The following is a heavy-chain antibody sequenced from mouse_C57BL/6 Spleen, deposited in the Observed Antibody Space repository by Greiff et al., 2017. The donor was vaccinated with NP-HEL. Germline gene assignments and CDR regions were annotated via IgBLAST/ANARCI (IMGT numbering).Heavy chain of an antibody. Sequence: VQLQQPGAELVKPGASVKMSCKASGYTFTSYWITWVKQRPGQGLEWIGDIYPGSGSTNYNQKFKSKATLTVDTSSSTAYMQLSSLTSEDSAGEDCARYGGSYGAYWGQGTLVTVSA. CDR2: IYPGSGST. D-gene: IGHD1-1*01. CDR1: GYTFTSYW. V-gene: IGHV1-55*01. CDR3: ARYGGSYGAY. J-gene: IGHJ3*01.